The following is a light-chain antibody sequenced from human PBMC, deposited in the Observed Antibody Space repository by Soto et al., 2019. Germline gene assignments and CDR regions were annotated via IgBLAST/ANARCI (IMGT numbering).Light chain of an antibody. CDR2: DAS. Sequence: EIVLTHSPATLSLSPGSRSTLSCRASQSVSSYLAWYQQKPGQAPRLLIYDASNRATGIPARFSGSGSGTDFTLTISSLETEDFAVYYCQQRSNWPTWTFGQGTQVDIK. J-gene: IGKJ1*01. V-gene: IGKV3-11*01. CDR3: QQRSNWPTWT. CDR1: QSVSSY.